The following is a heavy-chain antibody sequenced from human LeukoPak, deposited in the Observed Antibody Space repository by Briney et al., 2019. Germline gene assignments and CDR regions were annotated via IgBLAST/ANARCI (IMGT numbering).Heavy chain of an antibody. V-gene: IGHV3-30*18. CDR2: ISYDGSNK. D-gene: IGHD6-13*01. CDR1: GFTFSRYG. CDR3: AKSPYTSSWSNFDY. Sequence: PGGSLILSCAGSGFTFSRYGMHWVRQAPGKGLEWVAVISYDGSNKYYTDSVKGRFTISRDNSKNTVHLQMNSLRAEDTAVYYCAKSPYTSSWSNFDYWGQGTLVTVSS. J-gene: IGHJ4*02.